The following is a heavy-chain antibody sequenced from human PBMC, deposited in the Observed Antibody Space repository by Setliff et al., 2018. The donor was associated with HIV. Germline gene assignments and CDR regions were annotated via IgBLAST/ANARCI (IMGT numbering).Heavy chain of an antibody. CDR3: ARGREVIRATYYSYFYMDV. J-gene: IGHJ6*04. D-gene: IGHD3-22*01. CDR1: GGSISGGGYY. Sequence: SLTCAVSGGSISGGGYYWNWIRLQPGKGLEWIGHIYYSGSTQYNPSLKSRIAISVDTSKDQLSLTVNSFTAADTAIYYCARGREVIRATYYSYFYMDVWSRGTAVTSPQ. CDR2: IYYSGST. V-gene: IGHV4-31*11.